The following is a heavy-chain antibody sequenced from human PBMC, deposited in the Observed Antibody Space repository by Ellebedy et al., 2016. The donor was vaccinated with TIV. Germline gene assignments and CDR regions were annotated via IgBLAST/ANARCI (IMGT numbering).Heavy chain of an antibody. CDR3: AKGRGGGSDTSAPRYYFDY. Sequence: GESLKISCAASGFTFSSYAMSWVRQAPGKGLEWVSTISSTGSRTYYADSVEGRFIISRDNSKKTLYLQMNSPRAEDTAVYYCAKGRGGGSDTSAPRYYFDYWGLGTLVTVSS. J-gene: IGHJ4*02. D-gene: IGHD3-22*01. CDR2: ISSTGSRT. V-gene: IGHV3-23*01. CDR1: GFTFSSYA.